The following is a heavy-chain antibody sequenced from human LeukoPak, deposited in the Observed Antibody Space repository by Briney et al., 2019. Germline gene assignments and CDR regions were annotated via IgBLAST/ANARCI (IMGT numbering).Heavy chain of an antibody. CDR2: ISGSGGST. CDR3: ANHYYDSSGYYGPFDY. CDR1: GFTFSSYA. J-gene: IGHJ4*02. V-gene: IGHV3-23*01. D-gene: IGHD3-22*01. Sequence: GGSLRLSCAASGFTFSSYAMSWVRQAPGKGLEWVSAISGSGGSTYYADSVKGRFTISRDNSKNTLYLQMNSLRAEDTAVYYCANHYYDSSGYYGPFDYWGQGTPVTVSS.